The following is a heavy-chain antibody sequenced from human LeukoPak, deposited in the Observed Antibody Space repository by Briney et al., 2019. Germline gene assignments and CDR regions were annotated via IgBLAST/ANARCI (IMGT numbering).Heavy chain of an antibody. D-gene: IGHD3-10*01. J-gene: IGHJ5*02. CDR2: ISHIGGA. V-gene: IGHV4-38-2*02. CDR3: VREGSGSYFSWFDP. Sequence: PSETLSLTCDVSGYSISSGYFWGWIRQPPGKGLEWMGSISHIGGAYYNPSLKSRGTISVDTSSNQFSLKLSSVTAADTAVYYCVREGSGSYFSWFDPWGQGTLVTVSS. CDR1: GYSISSGYF.